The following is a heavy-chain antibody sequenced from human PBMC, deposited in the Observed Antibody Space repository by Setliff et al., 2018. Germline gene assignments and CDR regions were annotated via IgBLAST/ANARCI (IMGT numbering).Heavy chain of an antibody. CDR1: GGSFSGYY. J-gene: IGHJ6*03. CDR3: ARAIYSSGWYLRYYYYMDV. Sequence: SETLSLTCAVYGGSFSGYYWSWIRQPPGKGLEWIGEINHSGSTNYDPSLKSRVTISVDTSKNQFSLKLSSVTAADTAVYYCARAIYSSGWYLRYYYYMDVWGKGTTVTVSS. CDR2: INHSGST. D-gene: IGHD6-19*01. V-gene: IGHV4-34*01.